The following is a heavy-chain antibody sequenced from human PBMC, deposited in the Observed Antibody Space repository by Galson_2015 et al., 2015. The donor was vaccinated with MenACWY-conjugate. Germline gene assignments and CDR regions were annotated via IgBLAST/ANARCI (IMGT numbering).Heavy chain of an antibody. V-gene: IGHV3-74*01. CDR3: VRALNGGADS. D-gene: IGHD2-8*01. CDR2: MSGDGSII. CDR1: GFISSSHW. Sequence: SLRLSCAGSGFISSSHWVHWVRQLPGEGLVWVSRMSGDGSIIDYADSVKGRFTTSRDNAKNMVFLQMDRLRAEDTAVYYCVRALNGGADSWGQGSLVTVSS. J-gene: IGHJ5*01.